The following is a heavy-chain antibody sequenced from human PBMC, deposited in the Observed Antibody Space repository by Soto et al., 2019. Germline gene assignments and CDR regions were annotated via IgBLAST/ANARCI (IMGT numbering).Heavy chain of an antibody. CDR2: INPSGGST. J-gene: IGHJ6*02. Sequence: ASVKVSCKASGYTFTSYYMHWVRQAPGQGLEWMGIINPSGGSTSYAQKFQGRVTMTRDTSTSTVYMELSSLRSEDTAVYYCARGDTNYDILTGYYNDYYYYHGMDVWGQGTTVTVSS. D-gene: IGHD3-9*01. CDR1: GYTFTSYY. CDR3: ARGDTNYDILTGYYNDYYYYHGMDV. V-gene: IGHV1-46*01.